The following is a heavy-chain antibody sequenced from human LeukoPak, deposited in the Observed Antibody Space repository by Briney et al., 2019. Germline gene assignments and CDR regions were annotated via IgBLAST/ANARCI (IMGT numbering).Heavy chain of an antibody. CDR1: GFTFSSYG. D-gene: IGHD1-1*01. CDR2: IWYDGSNK. J-gene: IGHJ6*03. CDR3: AKGNGGYYYYLDV. Sequence: PGGSLRLSCAASGFTFSSYGMHWVRQAPGKGLERVAVIWYDGSNKYYADSVKSRFTISRDNSQNTLYLQVNSLRAEDTAVYYCAKGNGGYYYYLDVWGKGTTVTVSS. V-gene: IGHV3-33*06.